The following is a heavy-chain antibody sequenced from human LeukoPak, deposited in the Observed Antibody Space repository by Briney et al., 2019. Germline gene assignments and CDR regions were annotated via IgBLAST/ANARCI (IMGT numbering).Heavy chain of an antibody. CDR1: GYTFTGFY. CDR2: INPNHGGT. Sequence: ASVKVSCKASGYTFTGFYIHWVRQAPGQGLEWMGWINPNHGGTHYAQKFQGRVTMTRDTSITTAYMELSRLRSDDTAVYYCARGQDIVVVPAEYWGQGTLVTVSS. V-gene: IGHV1-2*02. D-gene: IGHD2-2*01. J-gene: IGHJ4*02. CDR3: ARGQDIVVVPAEY.